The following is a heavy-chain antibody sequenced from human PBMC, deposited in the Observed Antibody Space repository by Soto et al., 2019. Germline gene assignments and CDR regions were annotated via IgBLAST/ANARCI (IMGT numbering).Heavy chain of an antibody. CDR2: ILYSGST. CDR1: GGSITRNNHY. J-gene: IGHJ4*02. CDR3: ARLGSSGWYQGSYFDY. V-gene: IGHV4-39*01. Sequence: QRQLQVSCPGLVKPSETLSLTCIVSGGSITRNNHYWGWIRQSPGKGLEWIGSILYSGSTNYNPSLKSRVTLSVETSKNQFSLKMSSVTAADTALYYCARLGSSGWYQGSYFDYWGQGTLVTVSS. D-gene: IGHD6-19*01.